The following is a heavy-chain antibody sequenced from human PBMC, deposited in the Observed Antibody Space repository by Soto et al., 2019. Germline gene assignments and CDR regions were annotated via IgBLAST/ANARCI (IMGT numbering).Heavy chain of an antibody. D-gene: IGHD5-18*01. Sequence: GGSLRLSCAASGFTFSSYWMSWVRQAPGKGLEWVANIKQDGSEKYYVDSVKGRFTISRDNAKNSLYLQMNSLRAEDSAVYYCARDRGYSYCSYYYDGLDVWGQGTTVTVSS. V-gene: IGHV3-7*01. CDR1: GFTFSSYW. CDR3: ARDRGYSYCSYYYDGLDV. CDR2: IKQDGSEK. J-gene: IGHJ6*02.